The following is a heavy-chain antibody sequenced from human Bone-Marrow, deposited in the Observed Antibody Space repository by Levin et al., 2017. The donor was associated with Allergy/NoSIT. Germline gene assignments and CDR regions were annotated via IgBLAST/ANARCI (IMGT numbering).Heavy chain of an antibody. CDR3: ARDWNFYAFGI. V-gene: IGHV3-48*03. CDR2: ISRSGNNI. D-gene: IGHD1-7*01. Sequence: GGSLRLSCVGSGFTFSDYEMNWVRQAPGKGLEWVSYISRSGNNIYYADSVTGRFIISRDNAKNSLSLQMHSLRAEDTAVYYCARDWNFYAFGIWGQGTMVTVSS. J-gene: IGHJ3*02. CDR1: GFTFSDYE.